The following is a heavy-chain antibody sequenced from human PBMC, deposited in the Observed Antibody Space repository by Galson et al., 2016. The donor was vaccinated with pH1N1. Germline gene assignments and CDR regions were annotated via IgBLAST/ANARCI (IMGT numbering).Heavy chain of an antibody. J-gene: IGHJ4*01. V-gene: IGHV3-23*01. CDR1: GFTFRSYG. D-gene: IGHD6-19*01. Sequence: SLRLSCAASGFTFRSYGMTWVRQAPGKGPEWVSTISFIGSSGQYADSVKGRFTVSRDNSKNTLYLQMNSLRGEDTAVYYCAEVGISGWLNNWGQGTLVTVSS. CDR2: ISFIGSSG. CDR3: AEVGISGWLNN.